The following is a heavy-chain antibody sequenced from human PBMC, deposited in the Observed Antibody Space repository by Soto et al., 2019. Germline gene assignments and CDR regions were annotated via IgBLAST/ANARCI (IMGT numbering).Heavy chain of an antibody. D-gene: IGHD5-12*01. CDR3: ATGIVTTEDAFDI. V-gene: IGHV3-30-3*01. J-gene: IGHJ3*02. Sequence: VGSLRLSCAASGLTFTRYAMHWVRQAPGKGLEWVSLISYDGSKKYYADSVKGRFTISRDNSKNTLFLQMSSLRTEDTAVYYCATGIVTTEDAFDIWGQGTMVTVSS. CDR2: ISYDGSKK. CDR1: GLTFTRYA.